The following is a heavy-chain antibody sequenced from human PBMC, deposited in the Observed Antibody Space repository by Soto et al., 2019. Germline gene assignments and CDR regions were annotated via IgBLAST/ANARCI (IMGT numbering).Heavy chain of an antibody. Sequence: QVQLQESGPGLVKPSGTLSLTCAVSSDSISSSYWWSWVHQSPGKGLEWIGEISSSGSTNYNPSLKSRVTISVDRSKSQFSLKLSSVTAADTAVYYCARTRGLLTYYYYMDVWGKGTTVTVSS. CDR1: SDSISSSYW. V-gene: IGHV4-4*02. CDR2: ISSSGST. CDR3: ARTRGLLTYYYYMDV. J-gene: IGHJ6*03. D-gene: IGHD4-17*01.